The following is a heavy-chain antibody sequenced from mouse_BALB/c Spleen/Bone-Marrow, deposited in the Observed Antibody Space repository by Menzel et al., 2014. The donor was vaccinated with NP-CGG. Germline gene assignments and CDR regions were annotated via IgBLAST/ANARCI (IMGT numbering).Heavy chain of an antibody. CDR1: GYTFTSYV. V-gene: IGHV1-14*01. CDR2: INPYNDGT. Sequence: EVQLVESGPELVKPGASVKMSCKASGYTFTSYVMHWVKQKPGQGLEWIGYINPYNDGTKYNETFKGKATLTSDKSSSTAYMELSSLTSEDSAVYYCARWRYPYAMDYWGQGTSVTVSS. CDR3: ARWRYPYAMDY. D-gene: IGHD5-1-1*01. J-gene: IGHJ4*01.